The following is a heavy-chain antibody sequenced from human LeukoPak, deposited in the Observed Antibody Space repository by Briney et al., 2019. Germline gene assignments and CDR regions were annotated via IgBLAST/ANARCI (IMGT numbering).Heavy chain of an antibody. D-gene: IGHD2-2*01. J-gene: IGHJ4*02. Sequence: PGGSLRLSCAASGFTFSDYYMSWIRQAPGKGLEWVSYISGSSTHTNYADSVKGRFTISRDNAKKSLYLQMNSLRAEDTAVYYCATPGLLGYCSSASCAPPGYWGQGTLVTVSS. CDR1: GFTFSDYY. CDR2: ISGSSTHT. V-gene: IGHV3-11*03. CDR3: ATPGLLGYCSSASCAPPGY.